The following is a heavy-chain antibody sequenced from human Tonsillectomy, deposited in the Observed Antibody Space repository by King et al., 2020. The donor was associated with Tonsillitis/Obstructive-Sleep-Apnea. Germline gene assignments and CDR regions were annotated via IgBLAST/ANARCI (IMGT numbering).Heavy chain of an antibody. CDR2: IKQDGSEK. D-gene: IGHD3-3*01. CDR1: GFTFSNYW. J-gene: IGHJ6*02. Sequence: DVQLVESGGGLVQPGGSLRLSCAASGFTFSNYWMSWVRQAPGKGLEWVANIKQDGSEKYYVDSVKGRFTISRDNAKNSLYLQMNSLRAEDTAVFYCARGNDFWGGYGYYYYYGMDVWGQGTTVTVSS. CDR3: ARGNDFWGGYGYYYYYGMDV. V-gene: IGHV3-7*03.